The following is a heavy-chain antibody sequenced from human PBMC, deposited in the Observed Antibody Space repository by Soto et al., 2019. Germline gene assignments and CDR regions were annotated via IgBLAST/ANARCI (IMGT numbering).Heavy chain of an antibody. CDR3: AQQVIVPSAPRYRYHWFDP. Sequence: SGPTLVNPTQTLTLTCSLSGVSINSVGVGVAWIRQPPGKALEWLALIYWDDDKRYNTSLRSRLAITKDASKNQVALVLTDMDPMDTATYYCAQQVIVPSAPRYRYHWFDPWGPGTLVTVSS. D-gene: IGHD2-2*01. V-gene: IGHV2-5*02. CDR1: GVSINSVGVG. J-gene: IGHJ5*02. CDR2: IYWDDDK.